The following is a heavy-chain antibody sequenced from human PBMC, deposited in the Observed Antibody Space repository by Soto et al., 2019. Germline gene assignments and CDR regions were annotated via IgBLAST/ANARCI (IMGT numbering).Heavy chain of an antibody. CDR2: IDYSGNT. J-gene: IGHJ1*01. D-gene: IGHD2-21*02. CDR1: GGSITSGDYY. Sequence: QVQLQESGPGLVKPSQTLSLTCTVSGGSITSGDYYWSWIRQPPGRGLEWIGNIDYSGNTYYSPSLKSRITISADTSKNQFALKLNSVTAADTAVYYCARGGYCGDDGYSRYFQHWGQGNLVTVSS. CDR3: ARGGYCGDDGYSRYFQH. V-gene: IGHV4-30-4*01.